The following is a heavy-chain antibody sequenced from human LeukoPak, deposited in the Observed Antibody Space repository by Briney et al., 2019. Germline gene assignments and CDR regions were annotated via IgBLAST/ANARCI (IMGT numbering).Heavy chain of an antibody. J-gene: IGHJ6*03. D-gene: IGHD6-13*01. V-gene: IGHV4-39*07. CDR1: GGSISSSSYY. CDR2: IYYSGST. CDR3: ARLAAAGPLNYYYYMDV. Sequence: PSETLSLTCTVSGGSISSSSYYWGWIRQPPGKGLEWIGSIYYSGSTYYNPSLKSRVTISVDTSKNQFSLKLSSVTAADTAVYYCARLAAAGPLNYYYYMDVWGKGTTITVSS.